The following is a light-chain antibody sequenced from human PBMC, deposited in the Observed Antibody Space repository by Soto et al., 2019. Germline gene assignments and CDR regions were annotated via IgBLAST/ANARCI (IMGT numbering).Light chain of an antibody. V-gene: IGLV1-40*01. CDR1: NTNIGAGYD. CDR3: QSYDSSLSAWKV. Sequence: QSVLTQPPSVSGAPGQRVSISCTGSNTNIGAGYDVNWYQQLPGTAPKLLIYANINRPSGVPDRFSGSKSGASAFLFITGLQAEDEADYYCQSYDSSLSAWKVFGGGTKVTVL. CDR2: ANI. J-gene: IGLJ3*02.